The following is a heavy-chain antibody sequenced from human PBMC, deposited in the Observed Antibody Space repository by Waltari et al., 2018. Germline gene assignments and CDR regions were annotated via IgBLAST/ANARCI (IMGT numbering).Heavy chain of an antibody. CDR2: LYYSGTT. V-gene: IGHV4-39*01. J-gene: IGHJ5*01. CDR3: ARAPDS. Sequence: QLQLQESGPGLVKPSETLSLTCTFSGGSINRDSFYWGWIRQPPGKGLEWIGSLYYSGTTYFSPSLRSRVTISLDTSKSQFSLKLSSVTAADTAVYYCARAPDSWGQGTLVTVSS. CDR1: GGSINRDSFY.